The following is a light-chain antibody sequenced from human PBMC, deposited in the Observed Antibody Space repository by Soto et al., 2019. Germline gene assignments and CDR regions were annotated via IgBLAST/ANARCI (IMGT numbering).Light chain of an antibody. CDR2: AAS. CDR3: QQSDITPPGT. V-gene: IGKV1-39*01. CDR1: QSVSIY. Sequence: DVHQTQTPSSLSASVGDRVTITCRASQSVSIYLNWYQQKPGKAPNLLISAASSLQNGVPSRFRGSGSGTDFTLTISGLQREDFATYYCQQSDITPPGTSGQGTK. J-gene: IGKJ1*01.